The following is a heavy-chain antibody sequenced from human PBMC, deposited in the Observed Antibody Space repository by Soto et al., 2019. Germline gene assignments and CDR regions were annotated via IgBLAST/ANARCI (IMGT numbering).Heavy chain of an antibody. Sequence: QVLLVQSGAEVRKPGASVKVSCKASGFVFTHYGVHWVRLAPGQRIEWIGWTNAGSGNTKYSESFQGRVSITRDTSATTVHMELGSLTSEDTAVYYCARKIFCNTWCDNAMDVWGQGTTVTVSS. J-gene: IGHJ6*02. CDR1: GFVFTHYG. D-gene: IGHD2-8*01. CDR2: TNAGSGNT. V-gene: IGHV1-3*01. CDR3: ARKIFCNTWCDNAMDV.